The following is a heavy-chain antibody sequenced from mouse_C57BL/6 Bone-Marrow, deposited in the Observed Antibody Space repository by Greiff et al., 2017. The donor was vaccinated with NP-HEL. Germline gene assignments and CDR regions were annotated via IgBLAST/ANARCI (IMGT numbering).Heavy chain of an antibody. V-gene: IGHV1-81*01. D-gene: IGHD2-1*01. CDR3: ARGEVYYGNPFAY. J-gene: IGHJ3*01. Sequence: QVQLQQSGAELARPGASVKLSCKASGYTFTSYGISWVKQRTGQGLEWIGEIYPRSGNTYYNEKFKGKATLTADKSSSTAYMELRSLTSEDSAVYFCARGEVYYGNPFAYWGQGTLVTVSA. CDR1: GYTFTSYG. CDR2: IYPRSGNT.